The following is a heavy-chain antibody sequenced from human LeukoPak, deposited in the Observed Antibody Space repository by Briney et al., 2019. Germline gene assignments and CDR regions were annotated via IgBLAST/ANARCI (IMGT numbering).Heavy chain of an antibody. D-gene: IGHD5-18*01. CDR2: IYHSGST. CDR1: GGSISSSNW. V-gene: IGHV4-4*02. Sequence: SGTLSLTCAVSGGSISSSNWWSWVRQPPGKGLEWIGEIYHSGSTNYNPSLKSRVTISVGKSKNQFSLKLSSVTAADTAVYYCAREPYSYGKFDYWGQGTLVTVSS. J-gene: IGHJ4*02. CDR3: AREPYSYGKFDY.